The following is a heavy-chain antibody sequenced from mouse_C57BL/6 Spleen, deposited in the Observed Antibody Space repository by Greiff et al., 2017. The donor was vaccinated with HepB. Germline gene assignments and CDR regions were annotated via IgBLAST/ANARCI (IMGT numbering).Heavy chain of an antibody. J-gene: IGHJ4*01. Sequence: EVHLVESGGDLVKPGGSLKLSCAASGFTFSSYGMSWVRQTPDKRLEWVATISSGGSYTYYPDSVKGRFTISRDNAKNTLYLQMSSLKSEDTAMYYCARRYGSSPYAMDYWGQGTSVTVSS. D-gene: IGHD2-2*01. CDR2: ISSGGSYT. V-gene: IGHV5-6*01. CDR3: ARRYGSSPYAMDY. CDR1: GFTFSSYG.